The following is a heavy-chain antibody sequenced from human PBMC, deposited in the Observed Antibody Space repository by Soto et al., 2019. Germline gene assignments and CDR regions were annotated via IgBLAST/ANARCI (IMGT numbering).Heavy chain of an antibody. CDR2: IRDRAYSYAT. D-gene: IGHD1-20*01. J-gene: IGHJ4*02. CDR3: TRLISATQDY. V-gene: IGHV3-73*01. CDR1: GFVFKDSS. Sequence: VLLVESGGGLVQPGGSLKLSCAASGFVFKDSSIHWVRQASGKGLEWVGRIRDRAYSYATVYAASVKGRFTISRDDSRNTLYLQINSLKTEDPAIYYCTRLISATQDYWGQGTMVTVSS.